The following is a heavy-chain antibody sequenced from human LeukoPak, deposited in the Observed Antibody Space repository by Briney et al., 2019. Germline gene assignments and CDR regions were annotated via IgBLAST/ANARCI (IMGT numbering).Heavy chain of an antibody. CDR1: GFTFSGFV. CDR3: AKNHEHGRYAGFDF. D-gene: IGHD2-2*01. Sequence: GGSLRLSCAASGFTFSGFVISWVRQAPGKGPQWVADISGSGGSTYYADSVKGRFSVSRDNSKNMVYLELNSLRTEDTAVYYCAKNHEHGRYAGFDFWAEGALVAVSS. J-gene: IGHJ3*01. V-gene: IGHV3-23*01. CDR2: ISGSGGST.